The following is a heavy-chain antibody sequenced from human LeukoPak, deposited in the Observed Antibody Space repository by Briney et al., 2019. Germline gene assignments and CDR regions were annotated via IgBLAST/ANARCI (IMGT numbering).Heavy chain of an antibody. CDR1: GFTFSSYG. CDR3: AKDWALHVDTAMVRWFDP. CDR2: ISGSGGST. D-gene: IGHD5-18*01. V-gene: IGHV3-23*01. J-gene: IGHJ5*02. Sequence: PGGSLRLSCAASGFTFSSYGMSWVRQAPGKGLEWVSAISGSGGSTYYADSVKGRFTISRDNSNNTLYLQMNSLRAEDTAVYYCAKDWALHVDTAMVRWFDPWGQGTLVTVSS.